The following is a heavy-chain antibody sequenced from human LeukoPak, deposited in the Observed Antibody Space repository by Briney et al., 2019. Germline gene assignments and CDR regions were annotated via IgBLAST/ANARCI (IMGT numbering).Heavy chain of an antibody. CDR3: ARDRSPNCSGGSCPYFDY. Sequence: SETLCLTCTVSGGSISSGGYYWSWIRQHPGKGLEWIGYIYYSGSTYYNPSLKSRVTISVDTSKNQFSLKLSSVTAADTAVYYCARDRSPNCSGGSCPYFDYWGQGTLVTVSS. CDR2: IYYSGST. J-gene: IGHJ4*02. CDR1: GGSISSGGYY. D-gene: IGHD2-15*01. V-gene: IGHV4-31*03.